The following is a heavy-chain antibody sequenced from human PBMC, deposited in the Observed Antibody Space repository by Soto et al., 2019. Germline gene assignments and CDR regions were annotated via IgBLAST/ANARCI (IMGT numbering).Heavy chain of an antibody. CDR2: INTAGSTK. V-gene: IGHV3-48*03. J-gene: IGHJ6*02. CDR1: VFTCSNFE. Sequence: PWRSLRLSCSASVFTCSNFEMHWFRQAPGKGLEWVSYINTAGSTKYYAESVKGRFTISRDNARNSLFLQMNSLRAEDTAVYYCARAECSNPNCLTAYYSYGLDVWGQGTTVTVSS. CDR3: ARAECSNPNCLTAYYSYGLDV. D-gene: IGHD2-2*01.